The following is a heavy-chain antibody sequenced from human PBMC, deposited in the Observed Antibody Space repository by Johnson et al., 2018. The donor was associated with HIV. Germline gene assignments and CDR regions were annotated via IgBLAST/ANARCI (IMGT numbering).Heavy chain of an antibody. CDR1: GFIFHNYG. CDR2: IDWNGGST. CDR3: ARDGGAVEMATRIIGGAFDI. J-gene: IGHJ3*02. Sequence: VQLVESGGGVVRPGGSLKLSCAASGFIFHNYGMAWVRQAPGLGLEWVSGIDWNGGSTFYADSVKGRFTISRDNSKNTLYLQMNSLGAEDTAWYYCARDGGAVEMATRIIGGAFDIWGQGTMVTVSS. D-gene: IGHD5-24*01. V-gene: IGHV3-20*04.